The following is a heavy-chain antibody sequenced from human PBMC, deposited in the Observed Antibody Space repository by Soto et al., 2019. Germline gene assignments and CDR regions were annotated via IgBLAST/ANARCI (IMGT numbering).Heavy chain of an antibody. J-gene: IGHJ6*03. Sequence: SETLSLTCTVSGGSISSYYWSWIRQPPGKGLEWIGYIYYSGSTNYNPSLKSRVTISVDTSKNQFSLKLSSVTAADTAVYYCATRGEVVPAARRYYYYYYYMDVWGKGTTVTVSS. CDR2: IYYSGST. V-gene: IGHV4-59*08. CDR3: ATRGEVVPAARRYYYYYYYMDV. D-gene: IGHD2-2*01. CDR1: GGSISSYY.